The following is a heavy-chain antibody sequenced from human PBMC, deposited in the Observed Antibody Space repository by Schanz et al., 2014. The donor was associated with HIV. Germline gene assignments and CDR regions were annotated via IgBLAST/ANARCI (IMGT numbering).Heavy chain of an antibody. CDR3: AKDNGWPLASYYGMDV. D-gene: IGHD6-19*01. J-gene: IGHJ6*02. CDR1: GFTFDDHA. V-gene: IGHV3-9*01. CDR2: ISWNSGSI. Sequence: EVQLLESGGGLVQPGRSLRLSCAASGFTFDDHAMYWVRQVPGKGLEWVSGISWNSGSIGYADSVKGRFTISRDNAKNSLYLQMNSLRAEDTALYYCAKDNGWPLASYYGMDVWGQGTTVTVSS.